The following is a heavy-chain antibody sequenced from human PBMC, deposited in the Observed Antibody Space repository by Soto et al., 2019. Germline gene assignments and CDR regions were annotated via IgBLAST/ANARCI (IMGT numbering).Heavy chain of an antibody. Sequence: ETLTLTCTVSCDSIGGSNFYCGWLRPPPGKGLEWIGSIFYSGNTYYNPSLKSRVIMSVDTSKNQLSLRLNSVTAADTAVYCCARTGRIAIFGVVTEFDPWGPGTLVTVSS. CDR1: CDSIGGSNFY. D-gene: IGHD3-3*01. J-gene: IGHJ5*02. CDR2: IFYSGNT. CDR3: ARTGRIAIFGVVTEFDP. V-gene: IGHV4-39*01.